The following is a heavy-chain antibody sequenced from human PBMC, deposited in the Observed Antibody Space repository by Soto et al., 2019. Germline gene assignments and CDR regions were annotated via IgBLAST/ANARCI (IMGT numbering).Heavy chain of an antibody. CDR1: GFTFSSYA. CDR3: AKDRQTLRWSRSPLDY. CDR2: ISGSGGST. V-gene: IGHV3-23*01. Sequence: GGSLRLSCAASGFTFSSYAMSWVRQAPGKGLEWVSAISGSGGSTYYADSVKGRFTISRDNSKNTLYLQMNSLRAEDTAVYYCAKDRQTLRWSRSPLDYWGQGTLVTVSS. D-gene: IGHD4-17*01. J-gene: IGHJ4*02.